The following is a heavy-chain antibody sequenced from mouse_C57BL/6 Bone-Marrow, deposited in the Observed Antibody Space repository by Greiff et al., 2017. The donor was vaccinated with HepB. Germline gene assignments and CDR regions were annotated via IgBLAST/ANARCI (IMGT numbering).Heavy chain of an antibody. Sequence: QVQLQQSGPELVKPGASVKISCKASGYAFSSSWMNWVKQRPGKGLEWIGRIYPGDGDTNYNGKFKGKATLTADKSSSTAYMQLSSLTSEDSAVYVCARRPLYGSSYFDYWGQGTTLTVSS. CDR3: ARRPLYGSSYFDY. CDR2: IYPGDGDT. V-gene: IGHV1-82*01. CDR1: GYAFSSSW. D-gene: IGHD1-1*01. J-gene: IGHJ2*01.